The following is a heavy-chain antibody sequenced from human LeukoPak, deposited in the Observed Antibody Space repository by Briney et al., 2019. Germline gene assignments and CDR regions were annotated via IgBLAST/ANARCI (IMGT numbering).Heavy chain of an antibody. D-gene: IGHD3-16*01. CDR2: ISSSGRTI. J-gene: IGHJ4*02. Sequence: GGSLRLSCAASGFTFSSYEMTWVRQAPGKGLEWVSYISSSGRTIYYAASVKGRFTISRDNAKNSLYMQMNSLRAEDTAVYYCARDMNGGGYYFDYWGQGTLVTVSS. CDR3: ARDMNGGGYYFDY. V-gene: IGHV3-48*03. CDR1: GFTFSSYE.